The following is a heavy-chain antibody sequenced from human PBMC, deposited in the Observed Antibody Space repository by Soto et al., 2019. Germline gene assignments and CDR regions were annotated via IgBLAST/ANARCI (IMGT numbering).Heavy chain of an antibody. Sequence: GGSLRLSCAASGFTFSSYSMNWVRQAPGKGLEWVSYISSSSSTIYYADSVKGRFIISRDNAKNSLYLQMNGLRDEDTAVYYCARDDYCSSTSCYTSENYYYGMDVWGQGTTVTVSS. CDR2: ISSSSSTI. CDR3: ARDDYCSSTSCYTSENYYYGMDV. D-gene: IGHD2-2*02. V-gene: IGHV3-48*02. CDR1: GFTFSSYS. J-gene: IGHJ6*02.